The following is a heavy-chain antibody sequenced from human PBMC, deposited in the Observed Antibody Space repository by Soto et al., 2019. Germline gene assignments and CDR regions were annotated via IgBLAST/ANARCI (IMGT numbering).Heavy chain of an antibody. J-gene: IGHJ6*02. Sequence: PGESLKISCKGSGYTFTNYWIGWVRQMPGKGLEWMGIIYPGDSDTKYNPSFQGQVTISADKSITTTYLRWISLKASDTAIYYCAASIFYYGMDVWGQGTTVTVSS. CDR1: GYTFTNYW. CDR3: AASIFYYGMDV. CDR2: IYPGDSDT. V-gene: IGHV5-51*01.